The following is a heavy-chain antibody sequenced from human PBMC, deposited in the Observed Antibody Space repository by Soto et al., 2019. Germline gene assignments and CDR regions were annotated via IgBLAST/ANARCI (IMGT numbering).Heavy chain of an antibody. J-gene: IGHJ4*02. CDR1: GASISNFY. D-gene: IGHD3-16*01. Sequence: SETLSLTCSVSGASISNFYWSWIRQSAGKGLEWIGRLYTRGTTDYNPSLKSRVTMSIDTSKNRVSLSLTSVTAADTAVYYCATGGTYYLVSLCQGIVLTVSS. CDR3: ATGGTYYLVS. V-gene: IGHV4-4*07. CDR2: LYTRGTT.